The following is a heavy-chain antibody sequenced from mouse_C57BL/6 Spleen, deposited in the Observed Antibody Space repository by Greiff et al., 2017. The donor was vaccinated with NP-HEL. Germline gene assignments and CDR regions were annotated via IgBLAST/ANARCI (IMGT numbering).Heavy chain of an antibody. D-gene: IGHD1-1*01. CDR2: IDPSDSET. CDR1: GYTFTSYW. CDR3: AREASTVLDY. J-gene: IGHJ2*01. Sequence: QVQLQQPGAELVRPGSSVKLSCKASGYTFTSYWMHWVKQRPIQGLEWIGNIDPSDSETHYNQKFKDKATLTVDKSSSTAYMQLSSLTSEDSAVYYCAREASTVLDYWGQGTTLTVSS. V-gene: IGHV1-52*01.